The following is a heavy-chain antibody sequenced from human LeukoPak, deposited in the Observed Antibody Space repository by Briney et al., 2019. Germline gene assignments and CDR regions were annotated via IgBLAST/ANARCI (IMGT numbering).Heavy chain of an antibody. Sequence: GGSLRLSSAASGFTFSSYAMSWVRQAAGKGLEWVSGISGSGDNTYYADSVKGRFTISRDNSKNTLYVQVNSLGTEDTAAYYCAKGSYYDSSGSFYFDYWGQGTLVTVSS. V-gene: IGHV3-23*01. CDR2: ISGSGDNT. CDR3: AKGSYYDSSGSFYFDY. J-gene: IGHJ4*02. CDR1: GFTFSSYA. D-gene: IGHD3-22*01.